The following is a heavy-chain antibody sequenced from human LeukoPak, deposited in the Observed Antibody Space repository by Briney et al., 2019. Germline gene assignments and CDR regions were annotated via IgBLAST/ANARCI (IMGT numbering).Heavy chain of an antibody. D-gene: IGHD6-13*01. V-gene: IGHV3-7*01. CDR1: GFSFRKYW. CDR3: ARSKVVAEAGKSWFDP. Sequence: GGSLRLSCAASGFSFRKYWMNWVRQAPGKGLEWVATISQDGSQKYLADFVKGRFTISRDNARNSLYLQMSSLRGDDTAVYYCARSKVVAEAGKSWFDPWGQGTRVTVTS. J-gene: IGHJ5*01. CDR2: ISQDGSQK.